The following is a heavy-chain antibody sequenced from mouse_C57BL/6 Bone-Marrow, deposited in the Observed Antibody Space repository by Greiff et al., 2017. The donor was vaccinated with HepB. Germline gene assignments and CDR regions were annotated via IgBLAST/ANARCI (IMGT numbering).Heavy chain of an antibody. CDR3: ARQEDSWFAY. J-gene: IGHJ3*01. CDR2: ISSGGSYT. CDR1: GFTFSSYG. Sequence: EVMLVESGGDLVKPGGSLKLSCAASGFTFSSYGMSWVRQTPDKRLEWVATISSGGSYTYYPDSVKGRFTISRDNAKNTLYLQMSSLKSEDTAMYYCARQEDSWFAYWGQGTLVTVSA. V-gene: IGHV5-6*01.